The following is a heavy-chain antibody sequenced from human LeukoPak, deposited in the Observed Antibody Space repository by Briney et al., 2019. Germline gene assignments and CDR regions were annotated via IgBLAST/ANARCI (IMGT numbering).Heavy chain of an antibody. CDR1: GYTFTSYG. Sequence: GASVKVSCKASGYTFTSYGISCVRQAPGQGLEWMGWISTYNGDTNYAQKLQGRVTMTTDTSTSTAYMELRSLRSDDTAVYYCARIFDSSGYYLGDWGQGTLVTVSS. D-gene: IGHD3-22*01. V-gene: IGHV1-18*01. J-gene: IGHJ4*02. CDR2: ISTYNGDT. CDR3: ARIFDSSGYYLGD.